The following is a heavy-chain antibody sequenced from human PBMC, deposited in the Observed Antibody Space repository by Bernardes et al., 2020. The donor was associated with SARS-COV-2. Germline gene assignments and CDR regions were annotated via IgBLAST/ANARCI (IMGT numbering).Heavy chain of an antibody. Sequence: GGSLRLSCGGSGFTFSSYAISWVRQAPRRGLEWVSSISGTGEGTYYAESVKGRFTISRDNLKTTLYLQMENLRPDDTALYYCVKTPEQWLPGKSDAFDIWGRGTMVTVSS. CDR3: VKTPEQWLPGKSDAFDI. J-gene: IGHJ3*02. D-gene: IGHD6-19*01. CDR2: ISGTGEGT. V-gene: IGHV3-23*01. CDR1: GFTFSSYA.